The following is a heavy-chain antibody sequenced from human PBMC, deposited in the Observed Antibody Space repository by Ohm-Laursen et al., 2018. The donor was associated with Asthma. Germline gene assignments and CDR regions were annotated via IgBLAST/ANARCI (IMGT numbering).Heavy chain of an antibody. CDR1: GYTFTSYG. J-gene: IGHJ6*02. V-gene: IGHV1-18*01. CDR3: ARSYGSGSYSYYYGMDV. CDR2: ISAYNGNT. Sequence: SVKVSCKASGYTFTSYGISWVRQAPGQGLEWMGWISAYNGNTNYAQKLQGRVTMTTDTSTSTAYMELRSLRSDDTAVYYCARSYGSGSYSYYYGMDVWGQGTTVTASS. D-gene: IGHD3-10*01.